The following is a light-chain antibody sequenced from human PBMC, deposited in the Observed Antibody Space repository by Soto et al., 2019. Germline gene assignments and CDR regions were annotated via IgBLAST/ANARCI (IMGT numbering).Light chain of an antibody. V-gene: IGKV1-16*02. Sequence: DIQMTQSPSSLSASVGDRVTITCRASQDISNYLAWFQQKPGKAPKSLIYAASNLQSGVPSKFSGSGSGTDFLLTISSLQPEDFATYYCQQYHTFPLTFGGGTMVDIK. J-gene: IGKJ4*01. CDR1: QDISNY. CDR3: QQYHTFPLT. CDR2: AAS.